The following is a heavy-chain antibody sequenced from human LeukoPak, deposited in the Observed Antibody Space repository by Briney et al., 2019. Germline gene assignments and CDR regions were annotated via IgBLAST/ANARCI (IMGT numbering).Heavy chain of an antibody. V-gene: IGHV1-2*02. Sequence: ASVKVSCKASGYTFTGYYMHWVRQAPGQGLEWMGWINPNSGGTNYAQKFQGRVTMTRDTSISTAYMELSSLRSDDTAVYYCARPTTVGGYYGMDVWGQGTTVTVSS. D-gene: IGHD4-23*01. CDR1: GYTFTGYY. CDR2: INPNSGGT. CDR3: ARPTTVGGYYGMDV. J-gene: IGHJ6*02.